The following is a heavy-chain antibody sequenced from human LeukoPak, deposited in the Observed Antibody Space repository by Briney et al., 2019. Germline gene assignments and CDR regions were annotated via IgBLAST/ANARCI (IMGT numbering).Heavy chain of an antibody. D-gene: IGHD3-3*01. CDR1: GFTFSSYW. J-gene: IGHJ4*02. CDR3: ARVSMGYYENY. Sequence: GGSLRLSCAASGFTFSSYWIHWVRQARGKGLVWVSRINGEGTSRSYADSVKGRFTISRDDAKNTVYLQMSSLRAEDTAVYYCARVSMGYYENYWGQGTLVTVSS. V-gene: IGHV3-74*01. CDR2: INGEGTSR.